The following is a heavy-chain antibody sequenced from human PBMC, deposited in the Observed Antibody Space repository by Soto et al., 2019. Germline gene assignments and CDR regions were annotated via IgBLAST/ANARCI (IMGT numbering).Heavy chain of an antibody. D-gene: IGHD3-22*01. CDR3: ARGSYGYYYDSSGYYRHRSFDY. J-gene: IGHJ4*02. V-gene: IGHV4-34*01. CDR1: GGSFIGYY. CDR2: INHSGST. Sequence: SETLSLTCAVYGGSFIGYYWSWIRQPPGKGLEWIGEINHSGSTNYNPSLKSRVTISVDTSKNQFSLKLSSVTAADTAVYYCARGSYGYYYDSSGYYRHRSFDYWGQGPPVTVSS.